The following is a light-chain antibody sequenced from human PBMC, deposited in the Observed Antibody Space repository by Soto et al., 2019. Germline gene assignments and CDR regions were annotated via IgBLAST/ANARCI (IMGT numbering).Light chain of an antibody. CDR1: SSDVGGYNY. CDR3: SSFTSAYTFV. Sequence: QSVLAQPASVSGSPGQSIAISCTGTSSDVGGYNYVSWYQQHPGKAPKLLISEVSIRPSGVSDRFSGSKSGNTASLTISGLQTQDEAAYYCSSFTSAYTFVFGSGTKVTVL. CDR2: EVS. J-gene: IGLJ1*01. V-gene: IGLV2-14*01.